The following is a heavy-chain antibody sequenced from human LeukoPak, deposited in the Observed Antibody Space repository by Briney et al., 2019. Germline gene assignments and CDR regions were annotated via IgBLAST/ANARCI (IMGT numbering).Heavy chain of an antibody. D-gene: IGHD1-26*01. CDR3: ARGFSGSYDY. J-gene: IGHJ4*02. V-gene: IGHV3-23*01. CDR1: GFTFSGYG. CDR2: ISGSGGST. Sequence: GGSLRLSCAASGFTFSGYGMSWVRQAPGKGLEWVSAISGSGGSTYYAESVKGRFTISRDNSKNTLYLQMNSLRAEDTAVYYCARGFSGSYDYWGQGTLVTVSS.